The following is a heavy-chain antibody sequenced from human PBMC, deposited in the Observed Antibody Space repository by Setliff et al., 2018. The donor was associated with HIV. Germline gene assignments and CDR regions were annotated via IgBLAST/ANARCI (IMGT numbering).Heavy chain of an antibody. CDR3: AGDYAGSGRPFDY. V-gene: IGHV4-4*07. CDR1: GGSISSYY. CDR2: FYTSGST. D-gene: IGHD6-19*01. J-gene: IGHJ4*02. Sequence: LETLSLTCTVSGGSISSYYWSWIRQPAGKGLEWIGRFYTSGSTNYNPSLKSRVTMSVDTSKNQFSLKVRYVTAADTAIYYCAGDYAGSGRPFDYWGQGTLVTVSS.